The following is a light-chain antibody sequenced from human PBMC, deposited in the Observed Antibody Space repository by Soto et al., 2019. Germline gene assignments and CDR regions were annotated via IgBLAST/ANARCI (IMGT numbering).Light chain of an antibody. CDR2: GAS. CDR1: QSVGSN. Sequence: EIVMTQSPATLSVSPGERATLSCRASQSVGSNLAWYQQKPGQAPRLLIYGASTGATGIPARFSGSGSGTEFTLTISCRQSEDFAIYFCQQYNNWPPDRTFGQGTKVEIK. V-gene: IGKV3-15*01. J-gene: IGKJ1*01. CDR3: QQYNNWPPDRT.